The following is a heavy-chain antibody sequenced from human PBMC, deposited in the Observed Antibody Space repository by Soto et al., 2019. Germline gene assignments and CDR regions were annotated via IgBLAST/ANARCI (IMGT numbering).Heavy chain of an antibody. Sequence: SETLSLTCTVSGGSISSYYWTWIRQPPGKGLEWVGCIYYSGSTNYSPSLKSRVTISVDRSRNQISLKLRSVTAADTAVYYCASDISSKDYNYYYMDVWGKGTTVTVSS. V-gene: IGHV4-59*01. D-gene: IGHD3-16*02. CDR1: GGSISSYY. CDR2: IYYSGST. CDR3: ASDISSKDYNYYYMDV. J-gene: IGHJ6*03.